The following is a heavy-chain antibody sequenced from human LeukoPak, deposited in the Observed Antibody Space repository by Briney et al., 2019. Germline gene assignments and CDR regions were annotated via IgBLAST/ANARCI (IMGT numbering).Heavy chain of an antibody. J-gene: IGHJ6*03. CDR3: SRGRATGYYYYYMDV. CDR2: INHSGST. D-gene: IGHD4-17*01. Sequence: SETLSLTCAVYGGSFSGYYWSWIRQPPGKGLEWIGEINHSGSTNYNPSLKSRVTISVDKSKNPFSLKLSSVTAADTAVYYCSRGRATGYYYYYMDVWGKGTTVTVSS. CDR1: GGSFSGYY. V-gene: IGHV4-34*01.